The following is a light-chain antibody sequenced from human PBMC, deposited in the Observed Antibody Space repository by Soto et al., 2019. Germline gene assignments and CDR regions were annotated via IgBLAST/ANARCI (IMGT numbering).Light chain of an antibody. V-gene: IGLV2-14*01. CDR2: EVI. CDR1: SSDVGAFNF. J-gene: IGLJ3*02. Sequence: QSALTQPASVSGSPGQSITISCTGTSSDVGAFNFVSWYQREPGKAPKLLIYEVINRPSGISTRFSASKSGNTAYLTISGRQAEDEADYFCSAYTRSSALVFGGGTQLTVL. CDR3: SAYTRSSALV.